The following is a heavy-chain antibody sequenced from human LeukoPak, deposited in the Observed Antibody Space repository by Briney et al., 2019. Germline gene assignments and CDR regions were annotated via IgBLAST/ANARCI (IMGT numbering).Heavy chain of an antibody. V-gene: IGHV4-59*08. D-gene: IGHD1-26*01. CDR3: ARHALAARVGKGDYYSMDV. J-gene: IGHJ6*02. CDR2: VYYSGST. CDR1: GGSMSNYY. Sequence: SETLSLTCTASGGSMSNYYWSWIRQPPGKGLEYIGYVYYSGSTNYNPSLRSRVTISVDTSKNQFYLKLSSVTAAVTAVYYCARHALAARVGKGDYYSMDVWGQGTTVTVS.